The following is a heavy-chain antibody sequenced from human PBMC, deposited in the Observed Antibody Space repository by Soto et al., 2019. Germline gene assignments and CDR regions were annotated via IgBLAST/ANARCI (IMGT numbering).Heavy chain of an antibody. Sequence: EVRLVESGGGLVRPGRPLGLPCAPPGLTFVVYAMHWVRHPPGKGLGGASGITWNSGTIDYADSVKGRFTISRDNAKNSLYLQMNSLRAEDTALYYCAKDTFYGSGTYYLLSDWGQGTLVTVSS. CDR2: ITWNSGTI. CDR1: GLTFVVYA. J-gene: IGHJ4*02. CDR3: AKDTFYGSGTYYLLSD. D-gene: IGHD3-10*01. V-gene: IGHV3-9*01.